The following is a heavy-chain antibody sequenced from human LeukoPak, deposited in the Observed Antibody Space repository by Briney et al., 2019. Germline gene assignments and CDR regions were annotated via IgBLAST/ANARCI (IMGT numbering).Heavy chain of an antibody. V-gene: IGHV3-30*04. J-gene: IGHJ3*02. Sequence: GGSLTLSCAASGFTFSNYAMHWVRQAPGKGLDWVAVISYDGSDKCNADSVKGRFTISRDNSKNTLYLQMNSLRPEDTAVYYCAREGQQLVQGTAFDIWGQGTMVTVSS. D-gene: IGHD6-13*01. CDR2: ISYDGSDK. CDR1: GFTFSNYA. CDR3: AREGQQLVQGTAFDI.